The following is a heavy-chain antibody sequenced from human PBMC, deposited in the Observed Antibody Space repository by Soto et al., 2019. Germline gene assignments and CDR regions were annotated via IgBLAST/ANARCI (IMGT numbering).Heavy chain of an antibody. Sequence: LSLTCTVSVDSISTYYWSWIRRSAGKGLEWIGRIDASGNTNYNPSLKSRVPMSADTSKKQFSLKLTSVTAADTAVYYCARYSNNWFQTEGMDVWGQGTTVTVSS. V-gene: IGHV4-4*07. CDR2: IDASGNT. D-gene: IGHD1-20*01. CDR3: ARYSNNWFQTEGMDV. J-gene: IGHJ6*02. CDR1: VDSISTYY.